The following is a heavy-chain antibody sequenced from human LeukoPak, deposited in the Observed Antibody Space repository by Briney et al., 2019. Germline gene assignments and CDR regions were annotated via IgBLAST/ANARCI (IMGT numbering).Heavy chain of an antibody. CDR3: AKLPTAYSSSWSVYYYYYMDV. J-gene: IGHJ6*03. D-gene: IGHD6-13*01. Sequence: SVKVSCKASGGTFSSYAISWVRQAPGQGLEWVGGIIPIFGTANYAQKFQGRVTITADKSTSTAYMELSSLRSEDTAVYYCAKLPTAYSSSWSVYYYYYMDVWGKGTTVTISS. CDR1: GGTFSSYA. CDR2: IIPIFGTA. V-gene: IGHV1-69*06.